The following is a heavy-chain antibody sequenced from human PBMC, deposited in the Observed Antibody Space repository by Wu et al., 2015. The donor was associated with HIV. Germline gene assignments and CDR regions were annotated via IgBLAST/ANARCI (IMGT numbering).Heavy chain of an antibody. V-gene: IGHV1-69*05. Sequence: VQLVQSGAEVKKPGSSVKLSCKASGGTFSSFSINWVRQAPGQGLEWTGGIIPIFGTATYAQRFQGRATITSDESTSTAYMELSSLRSEDTAFYYCARAPVYYYDSSAYYLDYWGQGTLVTVSS. CDR3: ARAPVYYYDSSAYYLDY. CDR2: IIPIFGTA. J-gene: IGHJ4*02. D-gene: IGHD3-22*01. CDR1: GGTFSSFS.